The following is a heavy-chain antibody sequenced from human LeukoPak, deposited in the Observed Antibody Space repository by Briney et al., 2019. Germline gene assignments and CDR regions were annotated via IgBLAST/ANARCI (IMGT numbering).Heavy chain of an antibody. J-gene: IGHJ5*02. CDR3: ARTGEAWEVDP. Sequence: QAGGSLRLSCVASGFTLSRYWMSWVRQAPGKGLEWVANIKEDGSDKYYVDSVKGRFTISRDNAKNSLYLQMNSLRAEDTALYYCARTGEAWEVDPWGQGTLVTVSS. D-gene: IGHD3-16*01. CDR1: GFTLSRYW. V-gene: IGHV3-7*03. CDR2: IKEDGSDK.